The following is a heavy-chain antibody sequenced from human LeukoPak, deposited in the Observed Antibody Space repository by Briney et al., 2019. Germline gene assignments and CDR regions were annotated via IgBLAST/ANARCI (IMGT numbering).Heavy chain of an antibody. Sequence: SVKVSCKASGGTFSSYAISWVRRAPGQGLEWMGGIIPIFGTANYAQKFQGRVTITADESTSTAYMELSSLRSEDTAVYYCARYSDTAMEDYYYYGMDVWGQGTTVTVSS. CDR1: GGTFSSYA. CDR2: IIPIFGTA. J-gene: IGHJ6*02. D-gene: IGHD5-18*01. CDR3: ARYSDTAMEDYYYYGMDV. V-gene: IGHV1-69*13.